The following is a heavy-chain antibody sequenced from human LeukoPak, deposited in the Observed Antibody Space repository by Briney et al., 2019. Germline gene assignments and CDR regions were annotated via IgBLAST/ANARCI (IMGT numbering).Heavy chain of an antibody. CDR3: IRGGANTPFDY. J-gene: IGHJ4*02. CDR1: GFTFGDYT. Sequence: GGSLRLSCAASGFTFGDYTLSWVRQAPGKGLEWVGFIRSKNYGGTTEDAASVKGRFTISRDDSKSIAYLQMNSLKTEDTAVYYCIRGGANTPFDYWGQGTLVTVSS. D-gene: IGHD2-15*01. CDR2: IRSKNYGGTT. V-gene: IGHV3-49*04.